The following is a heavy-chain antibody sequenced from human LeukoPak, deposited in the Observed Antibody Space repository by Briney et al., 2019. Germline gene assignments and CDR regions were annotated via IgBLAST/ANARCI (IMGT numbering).Heavy chain of an antibody. CDR2: VHTSGST. CDR3: ARDLYGDYGVFDY. CDR1: GGSISDYY. J-gene: IGHJ4*02. D-gene: IGHD4-17*01. Sequence: SETLSLTCTVSGGSISDYYWSWIRQPAGKGLEWIGRVHTSGSTNCNPSLKSRVTMSVDTSKNQFSLRLSTVTAADTAVYYCARDLYGDYGVFDYWGQGTLVTVSS. V-gene: IGHV4-4*07.